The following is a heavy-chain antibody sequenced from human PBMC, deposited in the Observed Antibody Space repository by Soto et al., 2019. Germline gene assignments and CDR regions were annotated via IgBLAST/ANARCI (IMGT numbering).Heavy chain of an antibody. CDR2: IKQDGNER. J-gene: IGHJ4*02. D-gene: IGHD6-19*01. CDR3: PIDHWLGC. CDR1: GFTFSDYF. Sequence: ELQLVDSGGALVQPGESLRLSCAASGFTFSDYFKTWVRQASGKGLEWVATIKQDGNERYYVDSVKGRFTISRDNAKNSLYLQMNTLRAEDTAVYYCPIDHWLGCWGQGTLVTVSS. V-gene: IGHV3-7*01.